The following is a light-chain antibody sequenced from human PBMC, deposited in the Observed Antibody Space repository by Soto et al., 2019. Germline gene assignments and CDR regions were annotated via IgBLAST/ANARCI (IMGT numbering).Light chain of an antibody. V-gene: IGLV2-8*01. CDR2: EVS. Sequence: QSVLTQPPSASGSPGQSVTISCTGTSSDIGGYNYVSWYQQHPGKAPKLIIYEVSKRPSGVPDRFSGSKSGNTASLTVSGLQGEDEADYYCTSYAGSNNLVFAGGTKLIVL. CDR3: TSYAGSNNLV. CDR1: SSDIGGYNY. J-gene: IGLJ3*02.